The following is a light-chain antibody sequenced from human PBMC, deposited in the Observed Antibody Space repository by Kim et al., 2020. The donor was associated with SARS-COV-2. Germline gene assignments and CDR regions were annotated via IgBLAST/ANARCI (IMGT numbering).Light chain of an antibody. Sequence: GQSVTISCTGTSSDVGGYNYVSWYQHHPGKAPKLMIYDVTKRPSGVPDRFSGSKSAYTASLTISGLQAEDEADYYCCSYAGVYTLVFAGGTKVTVL. CDR1: SSDVGGYNY. J-gene: IGLJ2*01. V-gene: IGLV2-11*01. CDR2: DVT. CDR3: CSYAGVYTLV.